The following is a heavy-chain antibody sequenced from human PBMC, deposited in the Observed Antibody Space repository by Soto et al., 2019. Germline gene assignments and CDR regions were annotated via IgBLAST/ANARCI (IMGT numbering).Heavy chain of an antibody. Sequence: QVQLVESGGGVVQPGTSLRLSCATSVFTFRSYGMYWVRHAPVKGLEWVAVIWYEGANEYYADSVKVRFTISRDNSKNTLYLQMNSLRAEETAIYYCAKYVGNSWSYYFDFWGQGTLVTVSS. J-gene: IGHJ4*02. D-gene: IGHD6-13*01. CDR3: AKYVGNSWSYYFDF. V-gene: IGHV3-33*06. CDR1: VFTFRSYG. CDR2: IWYEGANE.